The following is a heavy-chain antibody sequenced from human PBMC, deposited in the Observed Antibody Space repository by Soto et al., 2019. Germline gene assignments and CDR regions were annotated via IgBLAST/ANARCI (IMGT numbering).Heavy chain of an antibody. CDR2: IHYGGST. D-gene: IGHD2-15*01. Sequence: PSETLSLTCAVSGASISSSNFYWGWFRQSPGKGLEWIGSIHYGGSTYYNPSLKSRVTISVDTSKNQFSLNLSSVTAADTAVYYCAKDASCYSCGAWGQGALVTVSS. V-gene: IGHV4-39*01. J-gene: IGHJ4*02. CDR3: AKDASCYSCGA. CDR1: GASISSSNFY.